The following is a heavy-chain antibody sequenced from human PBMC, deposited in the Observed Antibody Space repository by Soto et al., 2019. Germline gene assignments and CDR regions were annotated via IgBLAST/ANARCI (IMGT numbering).Heavy chain of an antibody. D-gene: IGHD3-22*01. CDR1: GGSISHYY. Sequence: SETLSLTCTVSGGSISHYYWSWIRQPPGKGLEWIGYIYYSGSTNYNPSLKSRVTISLDTSKNQFSLMVSSVTAADTAVYYCAREAGYYDRSGYNWFDPWGQGIQVTVSS. V-gene: IGHV4-59*01. CDR3: AREAGYYDRSGYNWFDP. J-gene: IGHJ5*02. CDR2: IYYSGST.